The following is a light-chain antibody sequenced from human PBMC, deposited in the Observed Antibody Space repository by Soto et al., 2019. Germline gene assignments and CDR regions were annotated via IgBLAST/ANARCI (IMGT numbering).Light chain of an antibody. CDR2: WAS. J-gene: IGKJ1*01. CDR3: QQYYSTPAE. V-gene: IGKV4-1*01. CDR1: QSVLYSSNNKNY. Sequence: DIVMTQSPDSLAVSLGERATINCKSSQSVLYSSNNKNYLAWYQQKPGQPPKLLIYWASTRESGVPDRFSGRGSGPDFPLTISSLQAEDVAVYYCQQYYSTPAEFGQGTKVQIK.